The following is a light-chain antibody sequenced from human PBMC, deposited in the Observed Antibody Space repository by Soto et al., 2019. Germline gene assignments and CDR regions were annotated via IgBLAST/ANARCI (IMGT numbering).Light chain of an antibody. CDR2: GAS. CDR3: QQYNNWPPWT. CDR1: QSVGSN. Sequence: EIVMTQSPATLSVSPGERATLSCRASQSVGSNLAWYQQKPGQAPKLLIYGASTRATGIPARFSGSGSGTEFSLTISGLQSEDFAVYYCQQYNNWPPWTFGQGTKVEI. V-gene: IGKV3-15*01. J-gene: IGKJ1*01.